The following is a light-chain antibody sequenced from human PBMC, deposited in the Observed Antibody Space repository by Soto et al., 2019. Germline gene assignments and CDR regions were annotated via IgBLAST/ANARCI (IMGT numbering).Light chain of an antibody. CDR1: QGIRSD. CDR3: QQHNSYPRT. CDR2: EAS. Sequence: EIQMTQSPSSLSASVGDRVTISCRASQGIRSDLAVYQQTPGKDPKRLIFEASRLQSGVPSGFSRSRSGTEFTLTISSLQPEDCAIYYCQQHNSYPRTFGQGTKVEIK. V-gene: IGKV1-17*01. J-gene: IGKJ1*01.